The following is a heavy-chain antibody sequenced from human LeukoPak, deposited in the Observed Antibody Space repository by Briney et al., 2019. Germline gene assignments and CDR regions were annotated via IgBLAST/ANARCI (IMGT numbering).Heavy chain of an antibody. Sequence: SETLSLTCTVSGGSISSYYWSWIRQPPGKGLEWIGYIDYSGSTNYNPSLRSRVTISVDTSKNQFSLKLSSVTAADTAVYYCARHRGLIIPERRKTLYWFDPWGQGTLVTVSS. CDR2: IDYSGST. D-gene: IGHD1-1*01. CDR3: ARHRGLIIPERRKTLYWFDP. J-gene: IGHJ5*02. CDR1: GGSISSYY. V-gene: IGHV4-59*08.